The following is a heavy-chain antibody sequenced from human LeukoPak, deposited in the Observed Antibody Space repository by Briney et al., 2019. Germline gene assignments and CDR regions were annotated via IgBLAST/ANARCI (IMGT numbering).Heavy chain of an antibody. J-gene: IGHJ4*02. V-gene: IGHV3-23*01. D-gene: IGHD3-10*01. CDR1: GFTFSSYD. CDR2: ISGSGDST. CDR3: AKDRGIISDY. Sequence: GGSLRLSCAASGFTFSSYDMSWVRQAPGKGLEWVSSISGSGDSTFYADSVKGRFSISRDNSKNTLYLQVNGLRTEDTAVYYCAKDRGIISDYWGQGTLVTVSS.